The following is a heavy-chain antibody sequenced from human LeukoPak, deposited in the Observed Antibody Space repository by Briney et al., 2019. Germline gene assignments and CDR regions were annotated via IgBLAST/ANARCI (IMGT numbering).Heavy chain of an antibody. Sequence: SVKVSCKASGGTFSSYAINWVRQAPGQGLEWMGGIIPIFGTANYAQKFQGRVTITADESTSTAYMELSSLRSEDTAVYYCARQNYYDSSGYYYYYGMDVWGQGTTVTVSS. CDR2: IIPIFGTA. CDR3: ARQNYYDSSGYYYYYGMDV. J-gene: IGHJ6*02. CDR1: GGTFSSYA. V-gene: IGHV1-69*13. D-gene: IGHD3-22*01.